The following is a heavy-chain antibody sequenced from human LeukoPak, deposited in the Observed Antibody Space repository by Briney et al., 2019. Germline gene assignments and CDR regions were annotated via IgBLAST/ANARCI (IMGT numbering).Heavy chain of an antibody. CDR3: ARDDGDYDGMDV. Sequence: GGSLRLSCAASGFTFSSYDMHWVRQATGKGLEWVSTIGTAGDTYYPGSVKGRFTISRENAKNSLYLQMNSLRAGDTAVYYCARDDGDYDGMDVWGQGTTVTVSS. J-gene: IGHJ6*02. CDR2: IGTAGDT. V-gene: IGHV3-13*01. D-gene: IGHD4-17*01. CDR1: GFTFSSYD.